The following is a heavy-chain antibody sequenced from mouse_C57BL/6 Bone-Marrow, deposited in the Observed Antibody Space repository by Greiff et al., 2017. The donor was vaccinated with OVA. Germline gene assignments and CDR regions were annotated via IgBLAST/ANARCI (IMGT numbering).Heavy chain of an antibody. V-gene: IGHV3-8*01. D-gene: IGHD2-4*01. J-gene: IGHJ1*03. CDR1: GYSITSDY. CDR2: ISYSGST. Sequence: EVQLQQSGPGLAKPSQTLSLTCSVTGYSITSDYWNWIRKFPGNKLEYMGYISYSGSTYYNPSLKSRISITRDTSKNQYYLQLNSVTTEDTATYYCARYSIYYDYRYWYFDVWGTGTTVTVSS. CDR3: ARYSIYYDYRYWYFDV.